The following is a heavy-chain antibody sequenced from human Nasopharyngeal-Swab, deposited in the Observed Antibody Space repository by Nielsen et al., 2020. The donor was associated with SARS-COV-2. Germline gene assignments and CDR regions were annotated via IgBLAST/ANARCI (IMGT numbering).Heavy chain of an antibody. CDR1: GFTFSSYS. V-gene: IGHV3-21*01. J-gene: IGHJ4*02. D-gene: IGHD3-3*01. CDR3: AKVDFWSGYQQEIDY. CDR2: ISSSSSYI. Sequence: GESLKISCAASGFTFSSYSMNWVRQAPGKGLEWVSSISSSSSYIYYADSVKGRFTISRDNSKNTLYLQMNSLRAEDTAVYYCAKVDFWSGYQQEIDYWGQGTLVTVSS.